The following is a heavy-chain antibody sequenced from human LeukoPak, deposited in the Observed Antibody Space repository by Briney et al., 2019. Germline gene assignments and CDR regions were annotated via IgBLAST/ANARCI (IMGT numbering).Heavy chain of an antibody. CDR1: ESTLNTFA. J-gene: IGHJ3*01. CDR3: ARNLGPFDV. Sequence: PGGSLKPSFEPSESTLNTFAITWFRQPPGKGLEWVSTIADAGTYYADSVKGRFIISRDNSKNMLYLQLNSLRADDTAMYYCARNLGPFDVRGHGTMVTVSS. CDR2: IADAGT. V-gene: IGHV3-23*01. D-gene: IGHD3-16*01.